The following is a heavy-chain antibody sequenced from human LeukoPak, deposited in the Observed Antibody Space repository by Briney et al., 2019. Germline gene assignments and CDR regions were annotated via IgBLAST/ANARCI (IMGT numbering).Heavy chain of an antibody. Sequence: SETLSLTCTVSGGSMSGYYWTWIRQPPGKGLEWIAYIHYSGSTNYNPSLKSRVTISVDTSKNQFSLRLNSLTAADTAVYYCARLRGNYFPDYWGQGTLVTVFS. V-gene: IGHV4-59*01. CDR3: ARLRGNYFPDY. CDR1: GGSMSGYY. CDR2: IHYSGST. J-gene: IGHJ4*02. D-gene: IGHD4-11*01.